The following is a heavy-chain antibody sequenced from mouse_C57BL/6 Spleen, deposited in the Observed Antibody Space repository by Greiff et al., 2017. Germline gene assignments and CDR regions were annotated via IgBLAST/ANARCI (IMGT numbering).Heavy chain of an antibody. CDR1: GYTFTSYW. CDR2: IHPNSGST. Sequence: QVHVKQPGAELVKPGASVKLSCKASGYTFTSYWMHWVKQRPGQGLEWIGMIHPNSGSTNYNEKFKSKATLTVDKSSSTAYMQLSSLTSEDSAVYYCARGYYGRFDYWGQGTTLTVSS. D-gene: IGHD1-1*01. J-gene: IGHJ2*01. V-gene: IGHV1-64*01. CDR3: ARGYYGRFDY.